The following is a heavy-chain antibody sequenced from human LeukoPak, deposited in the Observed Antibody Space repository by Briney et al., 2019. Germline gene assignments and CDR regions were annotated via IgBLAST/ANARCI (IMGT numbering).Heavy chain of an antibody. CDR1: GFTFTTYT. D-gene: IGHD2-21*01. CDR2: VVGNGGTT. CDR3: ARERAYYYFDY. Sequence: GGSLRLSCAASGFTFTTYTIHWIRQAPGKGLEYVSAVVGNGGTTYYADFVKGRFTISRDNSKNTVYLQMGSLRAEDTAVYYCARERAYYYFDYWGQGAQVTVSS. J-gene: IGHJ4*02. V-gene: IGHV3-64*02.